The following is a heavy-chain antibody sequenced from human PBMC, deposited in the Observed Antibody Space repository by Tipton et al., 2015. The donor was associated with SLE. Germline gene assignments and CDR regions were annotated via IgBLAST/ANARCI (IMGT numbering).Heavy chain of an antibody. CDR1: GGPVSSNYW. V-gene: IGHV4-4*02. CDR2: IYHRGST. D-gene: IGHD3-3*01. Sequence: TLSLTCAVSGGPVSSNYWWSWVRQAPGKGLEWIGEIYHRGSTNYNPSLKSRVTMSVDKSKNHFSLKLTSVTAADTAVYYCARARSDDNFWNGYYYYYYYMDVWGKGTTVSVSS. J-gene: IGHJ6*03. CDR3: ARARSDDNFWNGYYYYYYYMDV.